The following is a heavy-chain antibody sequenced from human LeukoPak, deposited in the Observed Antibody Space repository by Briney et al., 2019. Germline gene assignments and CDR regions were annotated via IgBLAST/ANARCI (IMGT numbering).Heavy chain of an antibody. J-gene: IGHJ4*02. CDR3: AKDGHIVATSYFDY. CDR2: ISYDGSNK. Sequence: TGRSLRLSCAASGFTFSSYGMHWVRQAPGKGLEWVAVISYDGSNKYYADSVKGRFTISRDNSKNTLYLQMNSLRAEDTAVYYCAKDGHIVATSYFDYWGQGTLVTVSS. V-gene: IGHV3-30*18. D-gene: IGHD5-12*01. CDR1: GFTFSSYG.